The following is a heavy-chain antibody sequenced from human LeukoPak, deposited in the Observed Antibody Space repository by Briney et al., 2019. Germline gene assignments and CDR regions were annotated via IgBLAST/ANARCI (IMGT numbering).Heavy chain of an antibody. V-gene: IGHV4-39*07. Sequence: SETLSLTCTVSGGSISSNSYYWGWFRQPPGKALEWIGSIHSSGSTYYNPSLKSRVTISVDTSKNQFSLKLSSVTAADTAVYYCARLTYNWNPGFQFDYWGQGTLVTVSS. CDR2: IHSSGST. D-gene: IGHD1-20*01. CDR3: ARLTYNWNPGFQFDY. CDR1: GGSISSNSYY. J-gene: IGHJ4*02.